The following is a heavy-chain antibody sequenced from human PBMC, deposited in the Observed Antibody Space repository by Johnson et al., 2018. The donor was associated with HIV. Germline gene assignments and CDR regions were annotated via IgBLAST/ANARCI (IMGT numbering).Heavy chain of an antibody. Sequence: VQLVESGGGVVRPGGSLRLSCVVSGFTFDDYGMSWVRQAPGTGLEWVSGINWNGGSTGYVAAVEGRFTISRDNSKNTLYLKINSLRAEDTAVYYCAKDQGSSSWTNDAFDFWGQGTMVTVSS. CDR2: INWNGGST. CDR1: GFTFDDYG. CDR3: AKDQGSSSWTNDAFDF. J-gene: IGHJ3*01. D-gene: IGHD6-13*01. V-gene: IGHV3-20*04.